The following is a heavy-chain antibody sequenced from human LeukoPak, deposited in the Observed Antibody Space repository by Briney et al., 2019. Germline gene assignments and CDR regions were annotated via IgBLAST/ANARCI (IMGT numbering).Heavy chain of an antibody. CDR3: ARDWPQLLWFGDPTTNLLDY. CDR2: IRYDGSNK. V-gene: IGHV3-30*02. J-gene: IGHJ4*02. Sequence: LSGGSLRLSCAASGFTFSSYGMHWVRQAPGKGLEWVAFIRYDGSNKYYADSVKGRFTISRDNSKNTLYLQMNSLRAEDTAVYYCARDWPQLLWFGDPTTNLLDYWGQGTLVTVSS. CDR1: GFTFSSYG. D-gene: IGHD3-10*01.